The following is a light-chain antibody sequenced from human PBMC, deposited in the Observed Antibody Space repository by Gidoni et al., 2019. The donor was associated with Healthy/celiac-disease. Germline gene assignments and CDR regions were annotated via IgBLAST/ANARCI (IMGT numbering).Light chain of an antibody. Sequence: EIVLTQSPATLSLSPGERATLSCRAIQSFSSYLAWYQQKPGQAPRLLIYDAFNRATGIPARFSGSGSGTDFTLTISSLEPEDFAVYYCQQRSNWLTFGGXTKVEIK. CDR3: QQRSNWLT. CDR2: DAF. J-gene: IGKJ4*01. V-gene: IGKV3-11*01. CDR1: QSFSSY.